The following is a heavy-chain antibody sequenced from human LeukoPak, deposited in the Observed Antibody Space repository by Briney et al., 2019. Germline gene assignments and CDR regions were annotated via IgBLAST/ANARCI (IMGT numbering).Heavy chain of an antibody. V-gene: IGHV3-23*01. CDR1: GFTFSDYC. CDR3: AKGRAAGAVDWFDP. CDR2: ITGSGGGT. J-gene: IGHJ5*02. Sequence: GGSLRLSCAASGFTFSDYCIMWVRQAPGKGLQWVSRITGSGGGTFYADSVKGRFIISRDNSKNTLYLQLNSLRVEDTAVYYCAKGRAAGAVDWFDPWGQGTLVTVSS. D-gene: IGHD6-13*01.